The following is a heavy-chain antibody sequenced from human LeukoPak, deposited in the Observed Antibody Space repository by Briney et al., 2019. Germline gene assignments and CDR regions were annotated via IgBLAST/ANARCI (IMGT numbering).Heavy chain of an antibody. Sequence: GGSLRLPCAASGFTFSSYSMNWVRQAPGKGLEWVSSISSSSSYIYYADSVKGRFTISRDNAKNSLYLQMNSLRAEDTAVYYCARDYYDSTDDAFDIWGQGTMVTVSS. CDR2: ISSSSSYI. CDR1: GFTFSSYS. D-gene: IGHD3-22*01. J-gene: IGHJ3*02. V-gene: IGHV3-21*01. CDR3: ARDYYDSTDDAFDI.